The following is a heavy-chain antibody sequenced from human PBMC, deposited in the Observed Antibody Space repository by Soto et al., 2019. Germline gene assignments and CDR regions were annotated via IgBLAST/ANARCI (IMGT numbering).Heavy chain of an antibody. CDR2: VSGSGGRT. CDR1: GFTFSSYV. V-gene: IGHV3-23*01. J-gene: IGHJ3*02. Sequence: EVQLLESGGGLVQPGGSLRLSCAASGFTFSSYVLSWVRQAPGKGLEWVSAVSGSGGRTYYADSVKGRFTISRDNSKITLYLQMNSPRAEDTAVYYCAKDLYDRLGMAFDIWGQGTMVTVSS. CDR3: AKDLYDRLGMAFDI. D-gene: IGHD3-22*01.